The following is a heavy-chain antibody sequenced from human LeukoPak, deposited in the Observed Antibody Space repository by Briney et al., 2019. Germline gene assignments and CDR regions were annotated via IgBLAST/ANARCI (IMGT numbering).Heavy chain of an antibody. V-gene: IGHV3-74*01. Sequence: GGSLRLSCAASGFTFSNYWMHWVRQAPGKGLVWVSHINSDGSGTSYADSVKGRFTISRDNAKNTVYLQMNSLRAEDTAVYYCTRDRIQLGSDWGQGTMVTVPS. J-gene: IGHJ3*01. CDR3: TRDRIQLGSD. D-gene: IGHD5-24*01. CDR2: INSDGSGT. CDR1: GFTFSNYW.